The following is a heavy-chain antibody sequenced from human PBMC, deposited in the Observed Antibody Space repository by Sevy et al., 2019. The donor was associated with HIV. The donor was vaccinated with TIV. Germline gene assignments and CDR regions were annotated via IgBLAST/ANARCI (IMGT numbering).Heavy chain of an antibody. J-gene: IGHJ4*02. CDR3: VKDRSSGINFARGAYRARGDHLDF. CDR2: ISYDGAHD. V-gene: IGHV3-30*18. Sequence: GGSLRLSCSGSGFNFRTSGMHWVRQAPGKGLEWVALISYDGAHDDIADAVKGRFAISRDNSKNTLYLQMNSLRLEDTATYYCVKDRSSGINFARGAYRARGDHLDFWGQGTLVTVSS. D-gene: IGHD3-10*01. CDR1: GFNFRTSG.